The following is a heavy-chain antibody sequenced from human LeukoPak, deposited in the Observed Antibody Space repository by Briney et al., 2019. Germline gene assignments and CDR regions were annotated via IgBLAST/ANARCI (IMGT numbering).Heavy chain of an antibody. J-gene: IGHJ3*02. CDR1: GYTLTSYY. CDR2: INPSGGST. CDR3: ARDRADYGDYERAFDI. V-gene: IGHV1-46*01. D-gene: IGHD4-17*01. Sequence: GASVKVSCKASGYTLTSYYMHWVRQAPGQGLEWMGIINPSGGSTSYAQKFQGRVTMTRDTSTSTVYMELSSLRSEDTAVYYCARDRADYGDYERAFDIWGQGTMVTVSS.